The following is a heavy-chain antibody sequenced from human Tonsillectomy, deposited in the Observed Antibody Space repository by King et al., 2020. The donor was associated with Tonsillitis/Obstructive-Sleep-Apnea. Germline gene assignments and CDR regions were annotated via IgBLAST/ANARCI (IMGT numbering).Heavy chain of an antibody. CDR1: AFTFDDYA. CDR2: ISGDGGST. J-gene: IGHJ4*02. V-gene: IGHV3-43*02. D-gene: IGHD3-3*01. CDR3: AKDTHGAIFGVVTLDY. Sequence: VQLVESGGGVVQPAGSLRLSCAASAFTFDDYAMHWVRQAPGKGLEWVSLISGDGGSTYYADSVKGRFTISRDNSKNSLYLQMNSLTTEDTALYYCAKDTHGAIFGVVTLDYWGQGTLVTVSS.